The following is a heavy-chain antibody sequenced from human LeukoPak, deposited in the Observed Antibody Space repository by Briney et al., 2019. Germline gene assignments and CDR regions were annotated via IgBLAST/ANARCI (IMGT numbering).Heavy chain of an antibody. J-gene: IGHJ4*02. D-gene: IGHD3-10*01. Sequence: GGSLRLSCAASGFTFSSYAMSWVRQALGKGLEWVSAISGSGGSTYNADSVKGRFTISRDNSKNTLYLQMNSLRVEDTAVYYCAGGSSGSYYNEYFDYWGQGTLVTVSS. CDR1: GFTFSSYA. CDR3: AGGSSGSYYNEYFDY. CDR2: ISGSGGST. V-gene: IGHV3-23*01.